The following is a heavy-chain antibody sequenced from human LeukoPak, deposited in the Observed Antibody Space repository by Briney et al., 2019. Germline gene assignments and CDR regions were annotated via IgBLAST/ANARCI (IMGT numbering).Heavy chain of an antibody. D-gene: IGHD3-22*01. Sequence: GGSLRLSCAASGFSFNTYSMNWVRQAPGKGLGWVSYISSGSTYIYYADSVKGRFTISRDNGKNSLYLQMNSLRAEDTAVYYCARKGYYASSGYLGYFQHWGQGTLVTVSS. CDR3: ARKGYYASSGYLGYFQH. J-gene: IGHJ1*01. CDR2: ISSGSTYI. CDR1: GFSFNTYS. V-gene: IGHV3-21*01.